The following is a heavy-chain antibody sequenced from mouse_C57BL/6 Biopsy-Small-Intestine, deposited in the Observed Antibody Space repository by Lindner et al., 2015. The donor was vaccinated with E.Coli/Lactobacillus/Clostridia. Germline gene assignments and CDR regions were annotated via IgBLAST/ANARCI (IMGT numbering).Heavy chain of an antibody. CDR3: ARCDYYAMDY. CDR2: ISDGGSYT. V-gene: IGHV5-4*01. J-gene: IGHJ4*01. Sequence: QLQESGGGLVKPGGSLKLSCAASGFTFSSYAMSWVRQTPEKRLEWVATISDGGSYTYYPDNVKGRFTISRDNAKNNLYLQMSHLKSEDTAMYYCARCDYYAMDYWGQGTSVTVSS. CDR1: GFTFSSYA.